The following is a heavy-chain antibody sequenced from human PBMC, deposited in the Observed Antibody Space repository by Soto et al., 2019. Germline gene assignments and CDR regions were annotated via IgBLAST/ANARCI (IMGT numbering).Heavy chain of an antibody. D-gene: IGHD1-26*01. CDR1: GYTFTVYY. Sequence: QVQLVQSGAEVKKPGASVNVSCKASGYTFTVYYMHWVRQAPGQGLGRMGRINPKSGGTMYPQKFQGRVTMTWDTSISTANMALTTLRSDDTDVYYCARDLTKGGGSAGFDYWGQGTLVTVSS. CDR3: ARDLTKGGGSAGFDY. CDR2: INPKSGGT. V-gene: IGHV1-2*02. J-gene: IGHJ4*02.